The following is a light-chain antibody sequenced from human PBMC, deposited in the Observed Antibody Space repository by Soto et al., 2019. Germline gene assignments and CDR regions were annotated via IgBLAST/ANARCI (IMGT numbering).Light chain of an antibody. J-gene: IGKJ4*01. V-gene: IGKV3-15*01. Sequence: EIVLTQSPDTLSLSPGERATLFCRASQTLSINSLAWYQQKPGQAPRPIIYDATTRATGIPVRFSGSGSGTEFTLTISSLQSEDVGVYYCQQYDNWPPKTFGGGTKVDIK. CDR2: DAT. CDR1: QTLSINS. CDR3: QQYDNWPPKT.